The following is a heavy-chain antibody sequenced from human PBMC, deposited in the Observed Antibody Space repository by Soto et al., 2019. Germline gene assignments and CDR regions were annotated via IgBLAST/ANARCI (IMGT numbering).Heavy chain of an antibody. Sequence: RGESLKISCQTSGYTFTNYWIGWVRHMPGRGLEWMGLIFPRDSDTRYNSSFEGQVTISSDRSIATAYLQWTSLKASDTAIYFCARLGSLLQPIDCWGQGTPVTVSS. V-gene: IGHV5-51*01. CDR2: IFPRDSDT. J-gene: IGHJ4*02. CDR1: GYTFTNYW. D-gene: IGHD4-4*01. CDR3: ARLGSLLQPIDC.